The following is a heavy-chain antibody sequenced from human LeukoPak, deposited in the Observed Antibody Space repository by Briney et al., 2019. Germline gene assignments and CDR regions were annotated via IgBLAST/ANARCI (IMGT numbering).Heavy chain of an antibody. Sequence: GGSLRLSCAASGFTFSTYWMHWVRQAPGKGLEWVAFIRYDGSNKYYADSVKGRFTISRDNSKNTLYLQMNSLRAEDTAVYYCAKEGGLLNWFDPWGQGTLVTVSS. J-gene: IGHJ5*02. CDR1: GFTFSTYW. D-gene: IGHD2-21*01. V-gene: IGHV3-30*02. CDR3: AKEGGLLNWFDP. CDR2: IRYDGSNK.